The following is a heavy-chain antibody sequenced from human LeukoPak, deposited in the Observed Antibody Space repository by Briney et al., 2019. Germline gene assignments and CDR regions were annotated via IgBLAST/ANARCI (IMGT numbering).Heavy chain of an antibody. CDR1: GGTFSSYA. J-gene: IGHJ6*02. D-gene: IGHD2-2*01. CDR3: ASTHAEPIVVVPADPQNYGMDV. Sequence: ASVKVSCKASGGTFSSYAISWVRQAPGQGLEWMGRIIPIFGIANYAQKFQGRVTITADKSTSTAYMELSSLRSEDTAVYYCASTHAEPIVVVPADPQNYGMDVWGQGTTVTVSS. CDR2: IIPIFGIA. V-gene: IGHV1-69*04.